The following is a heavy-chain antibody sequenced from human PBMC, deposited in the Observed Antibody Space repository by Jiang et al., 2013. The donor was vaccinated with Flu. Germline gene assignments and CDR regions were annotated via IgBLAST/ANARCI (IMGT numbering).Heavy chain of an antibody. V-gene: IGHV4-59*12. J-gene: IGHJ4*02. D-gene: IGHD3-22*01. CDR2: IYYSGST. Sequence: GKGLEWIGYIYYSGSTNYNPSLKSRVTISVDTSKNQFSLKLSSVTAADTAVYYCARGGSMIVVVTHWGQGTLVTVSS. CDR3: ARGGSMIVVVTH.